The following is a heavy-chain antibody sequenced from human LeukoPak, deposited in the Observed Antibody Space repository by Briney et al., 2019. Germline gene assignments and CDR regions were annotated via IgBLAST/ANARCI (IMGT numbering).Heavy chain of an antibody. CDR3: ARARPAYYYDSSGYFDY. CDR1: GFTFSSYS. D-gene: IGHD3-22*01. V-gene: IGHV3-21*01. J-gene: IGHJ4*02. CDR2: ISSSSSYI. Sequence: KSGGSLRLSCAASGFTFSSYSMNWARQAPGKGLEWVSSISSSSSYIYYADSVKGRFTISRDNAKNSLYLQMNSLRAEDTAVYYCARARPAYYYDSSGYFDYWGQGTLVTVSS.